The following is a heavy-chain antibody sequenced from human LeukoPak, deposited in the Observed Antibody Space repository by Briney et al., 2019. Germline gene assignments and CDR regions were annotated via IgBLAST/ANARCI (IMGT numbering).Heavy chain of an antibody. CDR1: GGSISSYY. CDR3: AREAGGDFDY. J-gene: IGHJ4*02. CDR2: IYYSGST. V-gene: IGHV4-59*01. Sequence: SETLSLTCTVSGGSISSYYWSWIRQPPGKGLEWIGYIYYSGSTNYNPSLKSRVTISVDTSKNQFSLKLSSVTAADTAVYYCAREAGGDFDYWGQGTLVTVSS.